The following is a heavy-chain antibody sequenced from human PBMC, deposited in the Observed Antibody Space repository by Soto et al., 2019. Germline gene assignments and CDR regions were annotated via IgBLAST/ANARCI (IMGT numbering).Heavy chain of an antibody. J-gene: IGHJ4*02. Sequence: QVQLVQSGSEVKRPGSSVKVSCKTSGGIFKNFDIGWVRQSPGQGLEWMGEIIPLFNATNYAQKFRGRVTVTADESKRTAYRELTRLTYDDTAVYFCAINAERNAQKFDFWGQGTLVTVSS. CDR1: GGIFKNFD. CDR3: AINAERNAQKFDF. V-gene: IGHV1-69*01. CDR2: IIPLFNAT. D-gene: IGHD2-2*01.